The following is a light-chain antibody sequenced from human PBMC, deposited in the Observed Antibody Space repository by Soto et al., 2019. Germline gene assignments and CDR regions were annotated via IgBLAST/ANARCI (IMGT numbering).Light chain of an antibody. CDR3: RSYTFVNTLDVV. J-gene: IGLJ2*01. Sequence: QSALTKPASVSGSLGQSITISCTGTRSDVGISDSVSWYQQHPGKAPKLIIYEVSNRPSGVSNRFAASKSGNTASLTISGLQAEDEADYYCRSYTFVNTLDVVFGGGTQLTVL. V-gene: IGLV2-14*01. CDR2: EVS. CDR1: RSDVGISDS.